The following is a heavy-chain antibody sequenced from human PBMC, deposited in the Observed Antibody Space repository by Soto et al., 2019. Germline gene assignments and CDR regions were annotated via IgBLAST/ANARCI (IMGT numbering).Heavy chain of an antibody. D-gene: IGHD6-19*01. Sequence: VPLVEFGGGVVQPGRSLRLSCAASGFTFSDYAMHWVRQAPGKGLEWVAVVSHDGRNTHYADSVKGRFTISRDSFKDTGSLEMTSLRAEDTAVYYGAKGGRQWLVTSDFNYWGQGAVVTVSS. CDR2: VSHDGRNT. CDR1: GFTFSDYA. J-gene: IGHJ4*02. V-gene: IGHV3-30*18. CDR3: AKGGRQWLVTSDFNY.